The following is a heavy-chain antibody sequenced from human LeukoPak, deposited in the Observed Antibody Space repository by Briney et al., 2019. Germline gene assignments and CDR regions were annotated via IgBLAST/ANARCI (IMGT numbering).Heavy chain of an antibody. Sequence: PSETLSLTCAVYGGSFSGYYWSWIRQPPGKGLEWIGEINHSGSTNYNPSLKSRVTISVDTSKNQFSLKLSSVTAADTAVYYCARATYSSSWYVTWGQGTLVTVSS. CDR2: INHSGST. D-gene: IGHD6-13*01. CDR3: ARATYSSSWYVT. J-gene: IGHJ5*02. V-gene: IGHV4-34*01. CDR1: GGSFSGYY.